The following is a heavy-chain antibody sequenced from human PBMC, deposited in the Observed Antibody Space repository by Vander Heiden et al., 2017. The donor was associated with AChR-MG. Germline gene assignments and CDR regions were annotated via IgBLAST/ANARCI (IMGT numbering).Heavy chain of an antibody. CDR3: AKDGGGTTRPYYIDV. J-gene: IGHJ6*03. CDR2: CYYSGST. CDR1: GGSISSYY. D-gene: IGHD3-16*01. V-gene: IGHV4-59*01. Sequence: QVQLQESGPGLVKPSETLSLTCTVSGGSISSYYWSWIRQPPGKGLEWIGYCYYSGSTNYNPSLKSRVTISVDTSKNQFSMKLSSVTAADTAVYYCAKDGGGTTRPYYIDVWGKGTTVTVSS.